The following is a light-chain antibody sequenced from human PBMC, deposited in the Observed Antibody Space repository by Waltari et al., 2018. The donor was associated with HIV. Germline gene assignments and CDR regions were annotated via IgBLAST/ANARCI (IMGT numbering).Light chain of an antibody. CDR1: KLGDKY. J-gene: IGLJ2*01. CDR2: ADS. CDR3: RAWDSSTVV. Sequence: SYELTQPPSVSVSPGQTASITCSGDKLGDKYACWYQQKPGQSPVLLIAADSRRPSGIPERFSGSKSGNTATLTIRGTQAMDEADYYCRAWDSSTVVFGGGTKLTVL. V-gene: IGLV3-1*01.